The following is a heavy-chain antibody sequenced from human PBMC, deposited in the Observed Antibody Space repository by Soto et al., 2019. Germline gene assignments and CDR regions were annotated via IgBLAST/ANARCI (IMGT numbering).Heavy chain of an antibody. CDR1: GYTFTGYY. Sequence: GASVKVSCKASGYTFTGYYMHWVRQAPGQGLEWMGWINPNSGGTNYAQKFQGRVTMTRDTSISTAYMELRSLRSDDTAVYYCARARYGDYDNWFDPWGQGTLVTVSS. CDR2: INPNSGGT. V-gene: IGHV1-2*02. D-gene: IGHD4-17*01. CDR3: ARARYGDYDNWFDP. J-gene: IGHJ5*02.